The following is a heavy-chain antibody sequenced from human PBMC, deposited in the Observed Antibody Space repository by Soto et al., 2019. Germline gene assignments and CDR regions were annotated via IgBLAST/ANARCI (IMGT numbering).Heavy chain of an antibody. D-gene: IGHD5-18*01. CDR3: ARGAMANFDY. CDR2: FIAMLGTP. Sequence: SVKVSCKASGGTFGSQGIAWVRQAPGQGLEWMGGFIAMLGTPTYAKKVQGRATISADESLTSSYSELRSLRSEDTGVYFCARGAMANFDYWGQGTVVTVSS. V-gene: IGHV1-69*13. CDR1: GGTFGSQG. J-gene: IGHJ4*02.